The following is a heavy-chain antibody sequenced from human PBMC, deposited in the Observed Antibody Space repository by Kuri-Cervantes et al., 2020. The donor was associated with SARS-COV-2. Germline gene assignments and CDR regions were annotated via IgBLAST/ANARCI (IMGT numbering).Heavy chain of an antibody. CDR3: ARGPYYDFWSGYYGFYFDY. Sequence: ASVKVSCKASGYTFTGYYMHWVRQAPGQGLEWMGWINPNSGGTNYAQKFQGRVTMTRDTSISTAYMELSRLRSDDTAVYYCARGPYYDFWSGYYGFYFDYWGQGTLVTVSS. CDR1: GYTFTGYY. J-gene: IGHJ4*02. D-gene: IGHD3-3*01. CDR2: INPNSGGT. V-gene: IGHV1-2*02.